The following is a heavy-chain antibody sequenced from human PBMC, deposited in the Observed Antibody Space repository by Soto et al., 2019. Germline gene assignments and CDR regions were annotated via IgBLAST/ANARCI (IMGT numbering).Heavy chain of an antibody. CDR1: GYTFASYA. Sequence: QVQLVQSGAEVKKPGASVQVSCKASGYTFASYAISWMRQAPGQGIEWMGWISAYNGNTNYAQMLQGRVTTTTDTCTSTAYMEPRSLRSDDTGVYCCARGPPPPDSWGQGTLVTVSS. CDR2: ISAYNGNT. CDR3: ARGPPPPDS. J-gene: IGHJ4*02. V-gene: IGHV1-18*01.